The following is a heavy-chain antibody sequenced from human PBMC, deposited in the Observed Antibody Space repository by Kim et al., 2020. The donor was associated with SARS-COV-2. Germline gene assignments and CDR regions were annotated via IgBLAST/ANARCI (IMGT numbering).Heavy chain of an antibody. CDR3: ARLGLGSYYQFDY. D-gene: IGHD1-26*01. V-gene: IGHV5-10-1*01. J-gene: IGHJ4*02. Sequence: YSPSFQGHVPISADKSISTAYLQWSSLKASDTAMYYCARLGLGSYYQFDYWGQGTLVTVSS.